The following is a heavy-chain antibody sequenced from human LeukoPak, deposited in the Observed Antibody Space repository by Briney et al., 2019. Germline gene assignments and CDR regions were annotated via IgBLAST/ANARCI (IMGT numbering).Heavy chain of an antibody. CDR3: ATWPYSSNSY. CDR1: GNTLTESS. V-gene: IGHV1-24*01. CDR2: FGPKDGET. D-gene: IGHD6-13*01. Sequence: GASVKVSCKVSGNTLTESSMHWVRQAPGKGLEWMGGFGPKDGETIYAQKFQGRVTLTEDTSTDTVYMELSSLRSEDTAVYYCATWPYSSNSYWGQGTLVTVSS. J-gene: IGHJ4*02.